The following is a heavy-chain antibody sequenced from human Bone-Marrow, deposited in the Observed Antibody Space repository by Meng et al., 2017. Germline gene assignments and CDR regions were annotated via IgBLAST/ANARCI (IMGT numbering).Heavy chain of an antibody. Sequence: SETLSLTCTVSGGSISSSSYYWGWIRQPPGKGLEWIGSIYYSGSTHYNPSLKSRVTISVDTSKNQFSLKLSSVTAADTAVYYCARDSETYGMDVWGQGTTVTVSS. V-gene: IGHV4-39*07. CDR2: IYYSGST. CDR1: GGSISSSSYY. CDR3: ARDSETYGMDV. J-gene: IGHJ6*02.